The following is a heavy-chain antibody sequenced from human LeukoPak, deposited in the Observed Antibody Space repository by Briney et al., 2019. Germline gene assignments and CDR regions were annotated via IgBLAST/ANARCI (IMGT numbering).Heavy chain of an antibody. CDR1: GGTFSSYT. Sequence: SVKVSCKASGGTFSSYTISGVRQAPGQGLEWMGRIIPILGIENYAQKFQGRVTITTDNSPSTGYMQMSSLRSEDTAVYYCARDRTPIVVVPAAIPWLSGWGQGTLVTVSS. V-gene: IGHV1-69*04. CDR2: IIPILGIE. CDR3: ARDRTPIVVVPAAIPWLSG. D-gene: IGHD2-2*02. J-gene: IGHJ4*02.